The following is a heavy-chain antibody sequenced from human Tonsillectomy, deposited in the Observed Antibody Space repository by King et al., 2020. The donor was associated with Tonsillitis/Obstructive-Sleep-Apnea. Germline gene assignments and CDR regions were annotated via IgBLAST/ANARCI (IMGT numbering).Heavy chain of an antibody. V-gene: IGHV3-33*01. D-gene: IGHD5-12*01. CDR1: GFTFSSYG. Sequence: VQLVESGGGVVQPGRSLRLSCAASGFTFSSYGMHWVRQAPGKGLEWVAVIWYDGSNKYYADSVKGRFTISKNTLYLQMNSLRAEDTAVYYCARDAIVATTPAPDYWGQGTLVTVSS. CDR3: ARDAIVATTPAPDY. J-gene: IGHJ4*02. CDR2: IWYDGSNK.